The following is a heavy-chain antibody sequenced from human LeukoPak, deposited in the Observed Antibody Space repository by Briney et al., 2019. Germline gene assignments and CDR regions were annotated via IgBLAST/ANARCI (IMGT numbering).Heavy chain of an antibody. CDR2: ISSNGGST. CDR3: ARWRYYDSSGYYDY. D-gene: IGHD3-22*01. J-gene: IGHJ4*02. CDR1: GFTFSSYA. V-gene: IGHV3-64*01. Sequence: GGSLRLSCAASGFTFSSYAMHWVRQAPGKGLEYVSAISSNGGSTYYANSVKGRFTISRDNSKNTLYLQVGSLRAEDMAVYYCARWRYYDSSGYYDYWGQGTLVTVSS.